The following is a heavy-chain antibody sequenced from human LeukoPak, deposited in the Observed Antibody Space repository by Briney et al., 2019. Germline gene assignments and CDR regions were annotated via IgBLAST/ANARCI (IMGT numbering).Heavy chain of an antibody. CDR1: GFTFSNYW. D-gene: IGHD1-7*01. CDR2: IKGSDK. V-gene: IGHV3-7*01. Sequence: GGSLRLSCVGSGFTFSNYWMNWVRQAPGKGLEWVANIKGSDKGHVDSVKGRFSVSRDDARNSLYLQMDSLRAEDMAVYYCARDVDWNYDLWGQGTVVRVSS. J-gene: IGHJ4*02. CDR3: ARDVDWNYDL.